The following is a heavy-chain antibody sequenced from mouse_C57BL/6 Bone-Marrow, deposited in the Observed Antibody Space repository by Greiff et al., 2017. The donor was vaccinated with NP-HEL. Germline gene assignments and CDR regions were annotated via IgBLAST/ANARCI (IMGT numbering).Heavy chain of an antibody. CDR1: GYTFTSYT. CDR3: AIYYDYDNYAMDY. J-gene: IGHJ4*01. Sequence: QVQLQQSGAELARPGASVKMSCKASGYTFTSYTMHWVKQRPGQGLEWIGYINPSSGYTKYNQKFKDKATLTADKSSSTAYMQLSSLTSEDSAVYDCAIYYDYDNYAMDYWGQGTSVTVSS. D-gene: IGHD2-4*01. V-gene: IGHV1-4*01. CDR2: INPSSGYT.